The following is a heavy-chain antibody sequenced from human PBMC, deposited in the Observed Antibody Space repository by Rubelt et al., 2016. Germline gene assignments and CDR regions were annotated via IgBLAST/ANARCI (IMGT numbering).Heavy chain of an antibody. CDR1: GFTFSNYA. J-gene: IGHJ6*02. V-gene: IGHV3-23*01. Sequence: EVQLLESGGGLVQPGGSLRLSCAASGFTFSNYAMNWVRRAPGKGLEWVSGLNGSGGRTYYADSVKGRFTLSRDNSKNTLYLQMNSLRAEDTAIYYCAKDLAEARRAYYYYGMDVWGQGTTVTVSS. CDR2: LNGSGGRT. CDR3: AKDLAEARRAYYYYGMDV. D-gene: IGHD3-10*01.